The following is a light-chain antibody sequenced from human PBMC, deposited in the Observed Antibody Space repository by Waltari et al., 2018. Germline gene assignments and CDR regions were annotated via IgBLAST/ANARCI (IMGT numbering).Light chain of an antibody. V-gene: IGKV3-15*01. Sequence: EVLLTQSPVTLSVSPGEPATLSCRASESANSDLAWYYQKPGQAPRLLMYASSARATGVPVRFTGSGFDTDFTLTISSLQSEDLGIYHCQQYNKWPPTFGGGTKVEIK. CDR1: ESANSD. CDR3: QQYNKWPPT. CDR2: ASS. J-gene: IGKJ4*01.